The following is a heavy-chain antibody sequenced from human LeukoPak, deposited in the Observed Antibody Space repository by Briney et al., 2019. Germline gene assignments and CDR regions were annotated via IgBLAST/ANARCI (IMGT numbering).Heavy chain of an antibody. CDR1: GSTFSSDW. CDR2: INHGGSTT. CDR3: ARELSGGLHY. V-gene: IGHV3-74*01. J-gene: IGHJ4*02. D-gene: IGHD4-23*01. Sequence: GGSLRLSCAASGSTFSSDWMHWVRQGPEKRLVWVSRINHGGSTTGYGDSVKGRFTISRDNAKNTLYLQMNSLRAEDTGVYYCARELSGGLHYWGQGTLVSVSS.